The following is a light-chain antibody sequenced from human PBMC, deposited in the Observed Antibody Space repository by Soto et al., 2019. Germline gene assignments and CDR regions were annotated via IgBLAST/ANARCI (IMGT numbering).Light chain of an antibody. V-gene: IGKV1-5*03. J-gene: IGKJ2*01. Sequence: DIQMTQSPSTLSASVGDRVTITCRASQSISTWLAWYQQKPGKAPKLLIYKASSLESGVPSRFSGSGSGTEFILTISSLQPDEFVTYYCQQYNSYSGSTFGQGTKVEIK. CDR3: QQYNSYSGST. CDR2: KAS. CDR1: QSISTW.